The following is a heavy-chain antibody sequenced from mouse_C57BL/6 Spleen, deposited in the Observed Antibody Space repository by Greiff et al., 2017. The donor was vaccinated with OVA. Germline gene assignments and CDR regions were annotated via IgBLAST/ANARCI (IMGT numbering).Heavy chain of an antibody. J-gene: IGHJ1*03. V-gene: IGHV14-3*01. CDR1: GFNIKNTY. Sequence: VAELVRPGASVKLSCTASGFNIKNTYMHWVKQRPEQGLEWIGRIDPANGNTKYAPKFQGKATITADTSSNTAYLQLSSLTSEDTAIYYCARDYYGSSPYWYFDVWGTGTTVTVSS. CDR2: IDPANGNT. CDR3: ARDYYGSSPYWYFDV. D-gene: IGHD1-1*01.